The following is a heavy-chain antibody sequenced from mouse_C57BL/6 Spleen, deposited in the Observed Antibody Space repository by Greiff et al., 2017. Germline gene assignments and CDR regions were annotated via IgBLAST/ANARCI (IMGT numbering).Heavy chain of an antibody. CDR1: GFNIKDDY. D-gene: IGHD1-1*01. CDR3: TTWDYGSPFDY. V-gene: IGHV14-4*01. Sequence: DVQLQESGAELVRPGASVKLSCTASGFNIKDDYMHWVKQRPEQGLEWIGWIDPENGATEYASKFQGKATITADTSSNTAYLQLSSLTSEDTAVYYCTTWDYGSPFDYWGQGTTLTVSS. J-gene: IGHJ2*01. CDR2: IDPENGAT.